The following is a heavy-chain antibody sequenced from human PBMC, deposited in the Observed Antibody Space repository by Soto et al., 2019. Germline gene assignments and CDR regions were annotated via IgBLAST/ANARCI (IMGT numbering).Heavy chain of an antibody. CDR1: GGTFSSYT. CDR2: IIPILGIA. Sequence: QVQLVQSGAAVKKPGSSVKVSCKASGGTFSSYTISWVRQAPGQGLEWMGRIIPILGIANYAQKFQGRVTITADKSTSTAYMELSSLRSEDTAVYYCGYCSGGSCYPVDYWGQGTLVTVSS. V-gene: IGHV1-69*02. J-gene: IGHJ4*02. D-gene: IGHD2-15*01. CDR3: GYCSGGSCYPVDY.